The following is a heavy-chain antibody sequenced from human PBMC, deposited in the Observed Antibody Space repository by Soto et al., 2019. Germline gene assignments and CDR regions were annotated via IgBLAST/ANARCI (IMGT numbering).Heavy chain of an antibody. CDR3: SQYSSRWQNYYYYYMDV. J-gene: IGHJ6*03. V-gene: IGHV3-23*01. D-gene: IGHD6-19*01. CDR1: GFTFSSYA. Sequence: EVQLLESGGGLVQPGGSLRLSCAASGFTFSSYAMSWVRQAPGKGLEWVSAISGSGGSTYYADSVKGRFTIPRDNSKTTLYLQMNSRRAEDTAVYYCSQYSSRWQNYYYYYMDVWGKGTTVTVSS. CDR2: ISGSGGST.